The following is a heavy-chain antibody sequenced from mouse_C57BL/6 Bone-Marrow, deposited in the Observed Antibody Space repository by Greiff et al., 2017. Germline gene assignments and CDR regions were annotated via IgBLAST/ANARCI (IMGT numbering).Heavy chain of an antibody. D-gene: IGHD1-1*01. CDR2: IDPEDGAT. J-gene: IGHJ3*01. Sequence: EVKLVESGAELVKPGASVKLSCTASGFNIKDYYMPWVKQRTEQGLEWIGRIDPEDGATKYAPKFQGQATITADTSSNTAYLQLSSRTSEETAVYYCARRVYYGSSYAWFAYWGQGTLVTVSA. CDR1: GFNIKDYY. V-gene: IGHV14-2*01. CDR3: ARRVYYGSSYAWFAY.